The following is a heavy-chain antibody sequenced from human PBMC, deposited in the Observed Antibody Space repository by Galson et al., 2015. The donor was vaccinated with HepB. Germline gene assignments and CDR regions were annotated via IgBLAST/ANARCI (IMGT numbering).Heavy chain of an antibody. CDR1: GYSSTSYW. CDR3: ARHSAAGIRSDIGNWFDP. CDR2: IDPSDSYT. D-gene: IGHD6-13*01. V-gene: IGHV5-10-1*01. J-gene: IGHJ5*02. Sequence: QSGAEVKKPGESLRISCKGSGYSSTSYWISWVRQMPGKGLEWMGRIDPSDSYTNYSPSFQGHVTISADKSISTAYLQWSSLKASDTAMYCCARHSAAGIRSDIGNWFDPWGQGTLVTVSS.